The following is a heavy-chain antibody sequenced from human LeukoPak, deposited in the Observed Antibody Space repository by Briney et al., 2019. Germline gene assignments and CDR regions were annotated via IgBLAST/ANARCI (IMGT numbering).Heavy chain of an antibody. CDR1: GFTFSSYG. D-gene: IGHD6-25*01. CDR3: AKDQSRYYYYGMDV. J-gene: IGHJ6*02. CDR2: ISYDGSNK. Sequence: GGSLRLSCAASGFTFSSYGMHWVRQAPGKGLEWVAVISYDGSNKYYADSVKGRFTISRDNSKNTLYLQMNSLRAEDTAMYYCAKDQSRYYYYGMDVWGQGTTVTVSS. V-gene: IGHV3-30*18.